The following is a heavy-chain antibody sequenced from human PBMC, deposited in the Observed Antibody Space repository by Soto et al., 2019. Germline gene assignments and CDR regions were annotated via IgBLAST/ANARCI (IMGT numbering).Heavy chain of an antibody. Sequence: QVQLVESGGGVVQPGKSLRLSCAGSGFTFSSYGMDWVRQAPGKGLEGVAVISDDGSNKYYADSVKGRFTISRDNSKNTLYLQMSSLSADDTAVYHCAKDRMGVRVRTYFDYWGQGTLVTVS. CDR2: ISDDGSNK. CDR3: AKDRMGVRVRTYFDY. CDR1: GFTFSSYG. J-gene: IGHJ4*02. V-gene: IGHV3-30*18. D-gene: IGHD3-10*01.